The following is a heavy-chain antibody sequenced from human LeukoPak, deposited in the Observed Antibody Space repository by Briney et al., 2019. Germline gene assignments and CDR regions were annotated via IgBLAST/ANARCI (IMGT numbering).Heavy chain of an antibody. J-gene: IGHJ4*02. CDR1: GFTFSSYA. Sequence: GGSLRLSCAASGFTFSSYAMSWVRQAPGKGLEWVSAISGSGSGGSTYYADSVKGRFTISRDNSKNTLYLQMNSLRAEDTAVYYCAKSSPPPLRYWGQGTLVTVSS. CDR3: AKSSPPPLRY. CDR2: ISGSGSGGST. V-gene: IGHV3-23*01.